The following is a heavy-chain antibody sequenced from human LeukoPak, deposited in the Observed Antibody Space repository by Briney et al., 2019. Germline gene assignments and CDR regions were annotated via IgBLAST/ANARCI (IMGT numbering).Heavy chain of an antibody. V-gene: IGHV4-31*03. CDR3: ANSLPTVSTRNYFDY. J-gene: IGHJ4*02. Sequence: SETLSLTCSVSDDSISRRGYYWSWLRQRPGMRLEWMAYIYYNGTSGNTYYNLALKSRVTMSIDTGEKHFSLRLTSVTAADTAVYYCANSLPTVSTRNYFDYWGQGTLVIVSS. CDR2: IYYNGTSGNT. D-gene: IGHD5/OR15-5a*01. CDR1: DDSISRRGYY.